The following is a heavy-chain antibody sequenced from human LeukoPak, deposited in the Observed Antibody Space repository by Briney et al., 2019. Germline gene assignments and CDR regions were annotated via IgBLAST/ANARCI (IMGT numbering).Heavy chain of an antibody. V-gene: IGHV1-69*13. D-gene: IGHD2-2*02. CDR1: GGTFSSYA. Sequence: WASVKVSCKASGGTFSSYAISWVRQAPGQGLEWMGGIIPIFGTANYAQKFQGRVTITADESTSTAYMELSSLRSEDTAVYYCARTPSPSDPYCSSTSCYTSYFDYWGQGTLVTVSS. CDR2: IIPIFGTA. CDR3: ARTPSPSDPYCSSTSCYTSYFDY. J-gene: IGHJ4*02.